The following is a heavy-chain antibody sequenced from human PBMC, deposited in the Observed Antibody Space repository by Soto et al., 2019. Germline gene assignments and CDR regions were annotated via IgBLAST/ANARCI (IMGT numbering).Heavy chain of an antibody. D-gene: IGHD3-3*01. J-gene: IGHJ6*02. Sequence: VQLVQSGAEVKIPGASVRVSCTTSGYTFTGYFIHWVRQAPGQGLEWMGWINPNSGDTSYSQKFQGWVTMARDTSISTAYMELSRLRSDDTAVYYCARATAYDFWSGYYRSYGLDVWGQGTTVTV. V-gene: IGHV1-2*04. CDR2: INPNSGDT. CDR1: GYTFTGYF. CDR3: ARATAYDFWSGYYRSYGLDV.